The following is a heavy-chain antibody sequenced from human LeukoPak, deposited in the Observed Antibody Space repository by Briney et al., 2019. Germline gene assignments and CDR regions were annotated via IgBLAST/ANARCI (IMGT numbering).Heavy chain of an antibody. CDR1: GFTFDDYG. CDR2: INWNGGST. V-gene: IGHV3-20*04. CDR3: AREKGATGDSSGYLRY. Sequence: GGSLRLSCAASGFTFDDYGMTWVRQAPGKGLEWVSGINWNGGSTGYADSVKGRFTISRDNAKNSLSLQMNSLRAEDTALYYCAREKGATGDSSGYLRYWGQGTLVTVSS. J-gene: IGHJ4*02. D-gene: IGHD3-22*01.